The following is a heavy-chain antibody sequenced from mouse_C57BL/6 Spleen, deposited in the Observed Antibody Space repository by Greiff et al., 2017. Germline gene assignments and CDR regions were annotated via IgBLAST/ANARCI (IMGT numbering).Heavy chain of an antibody. D-gene: IGHD2-1*01. Sequence: EVQRVESEGGLVQPGSSMKLSCTASGFTFSDYYMAWVRQVPEKGLEWVANINYDGSSTYYLDSLKSRFIISRDNAKNILYLQMSSLKSEDTATYYCARDAVYYGNSYAMDYWGQGTSVTVSS. CDR1: GFTFSDYY. CDR2: INYDGSST. J-gene: IGHJ4*01. V-gene: IGHV5-16*01. CDR3: ARDAVYYGNSYAMDY.